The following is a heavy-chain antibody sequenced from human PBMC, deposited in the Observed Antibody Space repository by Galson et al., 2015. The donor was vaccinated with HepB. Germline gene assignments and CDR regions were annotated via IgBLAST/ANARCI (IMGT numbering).Heavy chain of an antibody. J-gene: IGHJ2*01. CDR3: ARVVFGSARYSAYWDFDL. CDR2: ISTNGATI. CDR1: GFTFSAYT. V-gene: IGHV3-48*02. D-gene: IGHD3-10*01. Sequence: SLRLSCAASGFTFSAYTMNWVRRAPGKGLESIAYISTNGATIYYADSVKGRFTVSRDNARNSLYLQMNSLRDEDTAVYYCARVVFGSARYSAYWDFDLWGRGTLVTVSS.